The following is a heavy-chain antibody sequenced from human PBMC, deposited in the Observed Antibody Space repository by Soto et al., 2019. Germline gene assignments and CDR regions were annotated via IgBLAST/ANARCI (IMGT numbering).Heavy chain of an antibody. Sequence: PGGSLRLYFPSPGFPFRSYVMQLVREAPGMGLEGVAVIWDDGSNKYYADSVKGRLTITTDNSKTTLYRQMNGVSAEVKAVYYCARGDNGNYDGAFDTWGQGTMVTVSS. CDR3: ARGDNGNYDGAFDT. D-gene: IGHD4-4*01. V-gene: IGHV3-33*01. CDR1: GFPFRSYV. CDR2: IWDDGSNK. J-gene: IGHJ3*02.